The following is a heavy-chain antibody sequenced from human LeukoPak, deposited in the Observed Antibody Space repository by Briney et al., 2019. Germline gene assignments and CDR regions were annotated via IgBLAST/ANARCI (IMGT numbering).Heavy chain of an antibody. Sequence: SLRLACAASGFTFSNYWIHWVRQAPRGGLVWVSRINTDVSDTNYADSMKGRFPISRENAQNTLYLKMNSLRAEDTAVYYCARVGLQYYGSGSHYNYWGQGPLVTVSS. J-gene: IGHJ4*02. CDR2: INTDVSDT. CDR1: GFTFSNYW. CDR3: ARVGLQYYGSGSHYNY. V-gene: IGHV3-74*01. D-gene: IGHD3-10*01.